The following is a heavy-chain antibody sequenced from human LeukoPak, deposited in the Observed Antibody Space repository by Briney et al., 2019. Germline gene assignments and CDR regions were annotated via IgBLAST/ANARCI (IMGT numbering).Heavy chain of an antibody. CDR1: GYTFTNYD. J-gene: IGHJ4*02. D-gene: IGHD3-10*01. CDR2: MNPNSSNT. V-gene: IGHV1-8*01. CDR3: ARKRMFRGVITYYFDY. Sequence: GASVKVSCKASGYTFTNYDINWVRQVTGQGLEWMGWMNPNSSNTVYAQKFQGRVTMTRDIATSTVYMELSSLRSEDTAIYYCARKRMFRGVITYYFDYWGQGTLVTVSS.